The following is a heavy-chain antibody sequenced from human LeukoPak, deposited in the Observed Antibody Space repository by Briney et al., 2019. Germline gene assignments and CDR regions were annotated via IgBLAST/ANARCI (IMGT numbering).Heavy chain of an antibody. J-gene: IGHJ6*03. CDR1: GGSISSYY. CDR2: IYYSGST. Sequence: PSETLSLTCTVSGGSISSYYWSWIRQPPGKGLEWIGTIYYSGSTYYNPSLKSRVTISVDTSKNQFSLKLSSVTAADTAVYYCARLNYYYYYMDVWGKGTTVTVSS. V-gene: IGHV4-59*12. CDR3: ARLNYYYYYMDV.